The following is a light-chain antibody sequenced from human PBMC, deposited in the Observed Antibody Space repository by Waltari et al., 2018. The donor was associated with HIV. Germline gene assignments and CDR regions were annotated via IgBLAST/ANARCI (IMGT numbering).Light chain of an antibody. Sequence: EIVLTQSPATLSLSPGARATLSCGASQSVSSSYVAWYQQKPGLAPRLLIYDASRRATGIPDRFSGSGSGTDFTLTISRLEPEDFAVYYCQQYGSSLHSFGQGTKLEIK. CDR1: QSVSSSY. CDR3: QQYGSSLHS. J-gene: IGKJ2*03. V-gene: IGKV3D-20*01. CDR2: DAS.